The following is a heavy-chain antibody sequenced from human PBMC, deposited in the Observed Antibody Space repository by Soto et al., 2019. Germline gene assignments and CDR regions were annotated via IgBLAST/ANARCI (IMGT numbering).Heavy chain of an antibody. V-gene: IGHV1-69*01. J-gene: IGHJ4*02. CDR3: ARRGHSGSFYFDY. Sequence: QVQLVQSGAEVKKPGSSVKVSCKASGGTFSSYAISWVRQAPGQGLEWMGGIIPIFGTANYAQKFQGRVTITADESTSTXYMEXSXLRSXXXXVYYCARRGHSGSFYFDYWGQGTLVTVSS. CDR1: GGTFSSYA. CDR2: IIPIFGTA. D-gene: IGHD1-26*01.